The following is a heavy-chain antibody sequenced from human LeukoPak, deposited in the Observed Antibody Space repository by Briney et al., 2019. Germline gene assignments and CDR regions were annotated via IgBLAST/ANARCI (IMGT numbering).Heavy chain of an antibody. CDR1: GGTFSSYA. J-gene: IGHJ4*02. Sequence: GASVKVSCKASGGTFSSYAISWVRQAPGQGLEWMGGIIPIFGTANYAQKFLGRVTITADESTSTAYMELSSLRSEDTAVYYCTRDGNDSSGYSPYFDYWGQGTLVTVSS. D-gene: IGHD3-22*01. CDR3: TRDGNDSSGYSPYFDY. V-gene: IGHV1-69*13. CDR2: IIPIFGTA.